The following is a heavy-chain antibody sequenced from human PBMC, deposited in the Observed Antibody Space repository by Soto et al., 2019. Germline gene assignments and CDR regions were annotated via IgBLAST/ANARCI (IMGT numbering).Heavy chain of an antibody. CDR3: AKGGRGYSGYDYPAYYYYMDV. CDR2: ISGSGGST. CDR1: GFTFSSYA. V-gene: IGHV3-23*01. D-gene: IGHD5-12*01. Sequence: GGSLRLSCAASGFTFSSYAMSWVRQAPGKGLEWVSAISGSGGSTYYADSVKGRFTISRDNSKNTLYLQMNSLRAEDTAVYYCAKGGRGYSGYDYPAYYYYMDVWGKGTTVTVSS. J-gene: IGHJ6*03.